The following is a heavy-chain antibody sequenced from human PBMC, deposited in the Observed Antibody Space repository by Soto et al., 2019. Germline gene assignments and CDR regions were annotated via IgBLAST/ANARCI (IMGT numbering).Heavy chain of an antibody. D-gene: IGHD3-10*01. J-gene: IGHJ4*02. V-gene: IGHV3-33*01. CDR3: AREALITMVRGVITKYYFDE. Sequence: QVQLVESGGGVVQPGRSLSLSCAASGFTFSRYGMHWVRQAPGKGLAWVAVVWYDGSNKYYADSVQGRFTISRDNSKNTRYLQMNILRAEDTAVYYCAREALITMVRGVITKYYFDECGQGTLVTVSS. CDR2: VWYDGSNK. CDR1: GFTFSRYG.